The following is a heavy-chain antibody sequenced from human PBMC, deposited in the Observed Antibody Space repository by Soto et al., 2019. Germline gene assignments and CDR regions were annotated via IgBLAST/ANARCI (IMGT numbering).Heavy chain of an antibody. D-gene: IGHD3-10*01. V-gene: IGHV4-31*03. J-gene: IGHJ4*02. CDR1: GGSISSGGYY. Sequence: SETLSLTCTVSGGSISSGGYYWSWIRQHPGKGLEWIGYIYYSGSTYYNPSLKSRVTISVDTSKNQFSLKLSSVTAADTAVYYCARSYGSGSYYHGLDFDYWGQGTLVTVSS. CDR3: ARSYGSGSYYHGLDFDY. CDR2: IYYSGST.